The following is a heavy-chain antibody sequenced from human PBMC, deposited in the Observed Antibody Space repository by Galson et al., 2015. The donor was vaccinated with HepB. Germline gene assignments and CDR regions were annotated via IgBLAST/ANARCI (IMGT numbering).Heavy chain of an antibody. CDR2: ISGSGSEI. CDR1: GFMFSHYG. V-gene: IGHV3-48*01. J-gene: IGHJ4*02. CDR3: ARDRNDYADFSISTPHDY. Sequence: SLRLSCAASGFMFSHYGMNWVRQAPGKGLGWVSYISGSGSEIYYAESVKGRFTISRDNAEKSLFLQMNSLRAEDTAVYYCARDRNDYADFSISTPHDYWGQGALVTVSS. D-gene: IGHD4-17*01.